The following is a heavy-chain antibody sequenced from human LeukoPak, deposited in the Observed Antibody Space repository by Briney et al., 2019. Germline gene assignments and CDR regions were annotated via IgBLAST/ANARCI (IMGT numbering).Heavy chain of an antibody. D-gene: IGHD3-3*01. J-gene: IGHJ4*02. CDR1: GGSISSYY. V-gene: IGHV4-59*01. CDR3: ASGDFWSGYYSPSLDY. CDR2: IYYSGST. Sequence: SETLSLTCTVSGGSISSYYWSWIRQPPGKGLEWIGYIYYSGSTNYNPSLKSRVTILVDTSKNQFSLKLSSVTAADTAVYYCASGDFWSGYYSPSLDYWGQGTLVTVSS.